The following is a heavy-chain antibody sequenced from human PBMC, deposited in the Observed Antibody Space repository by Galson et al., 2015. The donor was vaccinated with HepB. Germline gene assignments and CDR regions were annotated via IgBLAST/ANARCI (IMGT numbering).Heavy chain of an antibody. D-gene: IGHD4-17*01. CDR3: ATVLMTTVTTGDY. Sequence: SLRLSRAASGFTFSSYGMHWVRQAPGKGLEWVAVISYDGSNKYYADSVKGRFTISRDNSKNTLYLQMNSLRAEDTAVYYCATVLMTTVTTGDYWGQGTLVTVSS. CDR1: GFTFSSYG. V-gene: IGHV3-30*03. CDR2: ISYDGSNK. J-gene: IGHJ4*02.